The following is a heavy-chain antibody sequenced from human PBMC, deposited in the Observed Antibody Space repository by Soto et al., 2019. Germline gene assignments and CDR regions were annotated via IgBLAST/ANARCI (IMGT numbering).Heavy chain of an antibody. D-gene: IGHD6-6*01. CDR1: GGTFSSYA. Sequence: QVQLVQSGAEVKKPGSSVKVSCKASGGTFSSYAISWVRQAPGQGLEWMGGIIPIFGTANDAQKFQGRVTITADKSTSTAYMELSSLRSEDTAVYYCARHPEGIAARLGYYYYYGMDVWGQGTTVTVSS. CDR2: IIPIFGTA. J-gene: IGHJ6*02. V-gene: IGHV1-69*06. CDR3: ARHPEGIAARLGYYYYYGMDV.